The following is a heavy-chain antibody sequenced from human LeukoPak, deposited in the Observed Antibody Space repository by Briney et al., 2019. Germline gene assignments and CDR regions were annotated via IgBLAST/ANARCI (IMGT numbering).Heavy chain of an antibody. Sequence: SETLSLTRTVSGGSISSGGYYWSWIRQHPGKGLEWIGYIYYSGSTYYNPSLKSRVTISVDTSKNQFSLKLSSVTAADTAVYYCARDGSASTRGEFDPWGQGTLVTVSS. D-gene: IGHD2-15*01. CDR3: ARDGSASTRGEFDP. V-gene: IGHV4-31*03. J-gene: IGHJ5*02. CDR1: GGSISSGGYY. CDR2: IYYSGST.